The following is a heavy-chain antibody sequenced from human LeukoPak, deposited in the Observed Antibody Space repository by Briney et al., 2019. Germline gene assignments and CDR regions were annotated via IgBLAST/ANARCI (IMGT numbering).Heavy chain of an antibody. CDR2: VSGSGGST. V-gene: IGHV3-23*01. Sequence: PGGSLRLSCAASGFTFSSYAMSWVRQAPGKGLEVVSAVSGSGGSTYYADSVKGRFTISIDNSKNTLYLQMNSLRAEDTAVYYCAKVGYSSSWYSGGYYYGMDVWGQGTTVTVSS. D-gene: IGHD6-13*01. CDR1: GFTFSSYA. J-gene: IGHJ6*02. CDR3: AKVGYSSSWYSGGYYYGMDV.